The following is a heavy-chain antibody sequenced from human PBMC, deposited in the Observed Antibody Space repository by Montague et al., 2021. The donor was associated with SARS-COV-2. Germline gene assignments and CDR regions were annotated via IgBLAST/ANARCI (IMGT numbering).Heavy chain of an antibody. CDR2: IYYSGST. CDR3: ARDSDYYDSSAGYYYGMDV. CDR1: GGSISSYN. J-gene: IGHJ6*02. V-gene: IGHV4-59*01. D-gene: IGHD3-22*01. Sequence: SETLSLTCTVSGGSISSYNWSWIRQPPGKGLEWLGYIYYSGSTNYNPSLKSRVTISVDTSKNQFSLKLSSVTAADTAVYYCARDSDYYDSSAGYYYGMDVWGQGTTVTVSS.